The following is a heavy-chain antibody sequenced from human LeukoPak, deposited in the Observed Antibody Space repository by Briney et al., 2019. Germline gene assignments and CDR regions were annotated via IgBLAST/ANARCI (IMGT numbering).Heavy chain of an antibody. CDR1: GFTFSSYS. CDR3: ASRSTGGLLLRERDY. V-gene: IGHV3-21*01. J-gene: IGHJ4*02. Sequence: GGSLRLSCAASGFTFSSYSMNWVRQAPGKGLEWVSSISSSSSYIYYADSVKGRFTISRDNAKNSLYLQMNSLRAEDTAGYYCASRSTGGLLLRERDYWGQGTLVTASS. CDR2: ISSSSSYI. D-gene: IGHD1-14*01.